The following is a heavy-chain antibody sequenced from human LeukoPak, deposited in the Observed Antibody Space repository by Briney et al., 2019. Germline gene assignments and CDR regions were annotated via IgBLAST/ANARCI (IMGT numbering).Heavy chain of an antibody. CDR3: ARGGIVVVPAAIREYNWFDP. J-gene: IGHJ5*02. CDR1: GFTFTSSA. Sequence: SVKVSCKASGFTFTSSAVQWVRQARGQRLEWIGWIVVGSGNTNYAQEFQERVTITRDMSTSTAYMELSSLRSEDTAVYYCARGGIVVVPAAIREYNWFDPWGQGTLVTVSS. CDR2: IVVGSGNT. D-gene: IGHD2-2*02. V-gene: IGHV1-58*01.